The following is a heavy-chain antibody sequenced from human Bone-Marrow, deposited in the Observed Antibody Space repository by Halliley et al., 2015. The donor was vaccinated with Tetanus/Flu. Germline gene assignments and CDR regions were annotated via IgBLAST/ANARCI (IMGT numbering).Heavy chain of an antibody. J-gene: IGHJ4*02. CDR2: ISSYGGTI. V-gene: IGHV3-48*03. CDR3: ATGPFSNYNLHHFDY. D-gene: IGHD4-4*01. Sequence: SLRLSCAASGFTFSSYEMNWVRQAPGKGLEWVSYISSYGGTIYYTDSVKGRFTISRDSAKNSLYLQMNSLRAEDTAVYYCATGPFSNYNLHHFDYWGQGTLVTVSS. CDR1: GFTFSSYE.